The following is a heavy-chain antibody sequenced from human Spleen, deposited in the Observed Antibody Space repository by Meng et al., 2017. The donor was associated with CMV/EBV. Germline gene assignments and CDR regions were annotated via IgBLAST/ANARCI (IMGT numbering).Heavy chain of an antibody. V-gene: IGHV3-43D*03. J-gene: IGHJ6*02. Sequence: FDGCAMHWVRQAPGKGLELVSLISWNGDNTYYSDSVKGRFTISRDNSKSSLYLEMNSLRAEDAAVYYCARDKGSGSFLYYYYGMDVWGQGTTVTVSS. CDR3: ARDKGSGSFLYYYYGMDV. CDR1: FDGCA. D-gene: IGHD1-26*01. CDR2: ISWNGDNT.